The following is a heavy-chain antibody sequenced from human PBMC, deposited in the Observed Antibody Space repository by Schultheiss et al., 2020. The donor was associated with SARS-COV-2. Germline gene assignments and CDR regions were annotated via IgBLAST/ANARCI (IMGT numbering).Heavy chain of an antibody. Sequence: GGSLRLSCAASGFTFSSYGMHWVRQAPGKGLEWVAVISYDGSNKYYADSVKGRFTISRDNSKNTLYLQMNGLRAEDTAMYYCAKDSAGDNWGQGTMVTVSS. J-gene: IGHJ3*02. CDR2: ISYDGSNK. D-gene: IGHD3-10*01. CDR3: AKDSAGDN. CDR1: GFTFSSYG. V-gene: IGHV3-30*18.